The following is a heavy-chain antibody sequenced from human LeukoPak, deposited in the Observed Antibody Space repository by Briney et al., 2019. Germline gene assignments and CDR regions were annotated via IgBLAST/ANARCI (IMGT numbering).Heavy chain of an antibody. CDR1: GFTFSSYG. V-gene: IGHV3-30*18. CDR2: ISYDGSNK. J-gene: IGHJ3*02. CDR3: AKEGGGYDRAFDI. Sequence: PGRSLRLSCAASGFTFSSYGMHWVRQAPGKGLEWVAVISYDGSNKYYADSVKGRFTISRDNSKNTLYLQMNSLRAEDTAVYYCAKEGGGYDRAFDIWGQGTMVTVSS. D-gene: IGHD5-12*01.